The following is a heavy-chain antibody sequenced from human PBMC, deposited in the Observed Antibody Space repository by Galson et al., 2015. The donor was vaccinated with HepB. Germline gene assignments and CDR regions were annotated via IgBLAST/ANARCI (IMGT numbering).Heavy chain of an antibody. CDR1: GFRFNIYD. Sequence: SLRLSCAASGFRFNIYDMSWVRQAPGKGLEWVSGITNSGGRRYYAEPEKGRFTISRDNSKNTVFLQMSSLRAEDTAIYYCAKGAYMSSYSLYGMDAWGQGTTVIVSS. J-gene: IGHJ6*02. CDR3: AKGAYMSSYSLYGMDA. D-gene: IGHD6-6*01. V-gene: IGHV3-23*01. CDR2: ITNSGGRR.